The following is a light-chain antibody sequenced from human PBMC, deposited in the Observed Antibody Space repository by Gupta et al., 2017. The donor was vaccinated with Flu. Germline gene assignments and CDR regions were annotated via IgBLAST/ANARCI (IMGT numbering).Light chain of an antibody. V-gene: IGLV1-44*01. Sequence: QSVLTQPPSASWTPGQRVTTPCSGSSSNIGSNTVNWYQQLPGTAPKLLIYSNNQRPSGVPDRFSGSKSGTSASLAISGLQSEDEADYYCAAWDDSLNGVVFGGGTKLTVL. CDR1: SSNIGSNT. J-gene: IGLJ2*01. CDR2: SNN. CDR3: AAWDDSLNGVV.